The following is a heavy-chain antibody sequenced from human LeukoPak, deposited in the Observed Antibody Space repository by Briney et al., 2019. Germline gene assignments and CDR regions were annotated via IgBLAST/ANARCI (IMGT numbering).Heavy chain of an antibody. CDR1: GGSISSGDYY. J-gene: IGHJ5*02. CDR3: ARDAHWGLGWFDP. V-gene: IGHV4-30-4*08. Sequence: SQTLSLTCTVSGGSISSGDYYWSWIRQPPGKGLEWIGYIYYSGSTYYNPSLKSRVTISVDTSKNQFSLKLSSVTAADTAVYYCARDAHWGLGWFDPWGQGPLVTVSS. D-gene: IGHD7-27*01. CDR2: IYYSGST.